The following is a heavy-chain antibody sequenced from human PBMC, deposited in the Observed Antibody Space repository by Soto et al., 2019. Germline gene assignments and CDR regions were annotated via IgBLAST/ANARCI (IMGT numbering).Heavy chain of an antibody. CDR3: ARIRYNWNYVSLYYYSGMDV. J-gene: IGHJ6*02. V-gene: IGHV4-34*01. Sequence: SETLSLTCAVYGGSFSGYYWSWIRQPPGKGLEWIGEINHSGSTNYNPSLKSRVTISVDTSKNQFSLKLSSVTAADTAVYYCARIRYNWNYVSLYYYSGMDVWGQGTTVTVSS. CDR1: GGSFSGYY. CDR2: INHSGST. D-gene: IGHD1-7*01.